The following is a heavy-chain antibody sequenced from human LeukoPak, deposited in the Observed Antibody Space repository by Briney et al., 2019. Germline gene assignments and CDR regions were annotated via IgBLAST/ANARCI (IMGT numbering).Heavy chain of an antibody. Sequence: ASVKVSCKASGYTFTGYYMHWVRQAPGQGLEWMGWINPNSGGTNYAQKFQGRVTMTRDTSISTAYMELSRLRSDATAVYYRATTIFGVVTQFDYWGQGTLVTVSS. CDR3: ATTIFGVVTQFDY. CDR1: GYTFTGYY. J-gene: IGHJ4*02. D-gene: IGHD3-3*01. V-gene: IGHV1-2*02. CDR2: INPNSGGT.